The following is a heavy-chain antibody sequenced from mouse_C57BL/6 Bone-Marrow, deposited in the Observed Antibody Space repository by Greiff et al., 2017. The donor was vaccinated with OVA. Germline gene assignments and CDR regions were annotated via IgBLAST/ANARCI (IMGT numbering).Heavy chain of an antibody. Sequence: VQLQESGAELMKPGASVKLSCKATGYTFTGYWIEWVKQRPGHGLEWIGEILPGSGSTNYNEKFKGKATFTADTSSNTAYMQLSSLTPDDSAIYYCARWGNYGRSPYYFARDCWGQGTEVTV. CDR2: ILPGSGST. D-gene: IGHD1-1*01. V-gene: IGHV1-9*01. CDR3: ARWGNYGRSPYYFARDC. J-gene: IGHJ4*01. CDR1: GYTFTGYW.